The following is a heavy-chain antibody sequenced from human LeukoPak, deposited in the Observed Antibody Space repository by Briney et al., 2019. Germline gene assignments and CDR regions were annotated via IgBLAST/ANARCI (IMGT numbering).Heavy chain of an antibody. CDR1: GGFISSYY. V-gene: IGHV4-4*07. CDR2: IYTSGST. D-gene: IGHD2-2*01. Sequence: PSETLSLTCTVSGGFISSYYWSWIRQPAGKGLEWIGRIYTSGSTNYNPSLKSRVTMSVDTSKNQFSLKLSSVTAADTAVYYCAREDCSSTSCYDPFQHWGQGTLVTVSS. CDR3: AREDCSSTSCYDPFQH. J-gene: IGHJ1*01.